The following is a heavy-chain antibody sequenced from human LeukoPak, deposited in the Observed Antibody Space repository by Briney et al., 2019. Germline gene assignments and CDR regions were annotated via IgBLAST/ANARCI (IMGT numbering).Heavy chain of an antibody. Sequence: SETLSLTCVVSGGFTSIGGYYWGWIRHPPEKGLEWIGSVLHGGITYYNTSLKSRVTISVDKSKNQFSLQLNSVTPEDTAVYYCARGPLSRPRGSGWYNSHYFVYWGQGTLVTVSS. V-gene: IGHV4-39*01. CDR2: VLHGGIT. D-gene: IGHD6-19*01. CDR1: GGFTSIGGYY. J-gene: IGHJ4*02. CDR3: ARGPLSRPRGSGWYNSHYFVY.